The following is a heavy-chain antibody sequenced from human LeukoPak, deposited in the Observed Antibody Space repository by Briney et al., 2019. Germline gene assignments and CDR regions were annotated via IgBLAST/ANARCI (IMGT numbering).Heavy chain of an antibody. CDR1: GFTFSSYA. D-gene: IGHD6-13*01. CDR3: AKEGRSSWYFHEVDY. J-gene: IGHJ4*02. Sequence: GGSLRLSCTASGFTFSSYAMSWVRQAPGKGLEWVSDISGSGDKIYYADSVKGRFTISRDNSKNTLFLQMNSLRVEDTAVYYCAKEGRSSWYFHEVDYWGQGTLVTVSS. CDR2: ISGSGDKI. V-gene: IGHV3-23*01.